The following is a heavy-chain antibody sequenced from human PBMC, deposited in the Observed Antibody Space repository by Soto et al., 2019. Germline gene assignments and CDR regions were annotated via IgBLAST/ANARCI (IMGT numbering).Heavy chain of an antibody. CDR2: IIPILGIA. V-gene: IGHV1-69*02. Sequence: SVKVSCKASGGTFSSYTISWVRQAPGQGLEWMGRIIPILGIANYAQKFQGRVTITADKSTSTAYMELSSLRSEDTAVYYCARSTITMVRGDWFDPWGQGTLVTVSS. D-gene: IGHD3-10*01. J-gene: IGHJ5*02. CDR1: GGTFSSYT. CDR3: ARSTITMVRGDWFDP.